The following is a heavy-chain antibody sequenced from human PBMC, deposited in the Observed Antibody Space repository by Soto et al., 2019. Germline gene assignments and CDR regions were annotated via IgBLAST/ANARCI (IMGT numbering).Heavy chain of an antibody. Sequence: SVKVSCKASGGTFSSYAISWVRQAPGQGLEWMGTIIPIFGKAKSAQKFQGRVTITADKSTSTAYMELSSLRSEDTAVYYCARVKAVATLDYWGQGTLVTVSS. D-gene: IGHD6-19*01. CDR3: ARVKAVATLDY. CDR2: IIPIFGKA. CDR1: GGTFSSYA. J-gene: IGHJ4*02. V-gene: IGHV1-69*04.